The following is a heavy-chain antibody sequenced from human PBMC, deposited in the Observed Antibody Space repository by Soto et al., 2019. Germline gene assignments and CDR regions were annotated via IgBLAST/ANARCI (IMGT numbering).Heavy chain of an antibody. CDR3: ARGVYGSRNYYTGPSAFDI. CDR1: GGTFSDHG. J-gene: IGHJ3*02. CDR2: TIPVFNTA. V-gene: IGHV1-69*06. D-gene: IGHD3-10*01. Sequence: QVQLEQSGAEVKKPGSSVKVSCKASGGTFSDHGVAWLRQAPGQGLEWMGGTIPVFNTAKYAQKFQGRVTVTADKFTNIAYMELSSLRSEDTAFYFCARGVYGSRNYYTGPSAFDIWGQGTMVIVSS.